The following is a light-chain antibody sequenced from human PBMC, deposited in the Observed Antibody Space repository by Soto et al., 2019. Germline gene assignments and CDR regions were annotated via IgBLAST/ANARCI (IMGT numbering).Light chain of an antibody. Sequence: QSALTQPASVSGSPGQSITISCTGTSSDVGGYKYVSWYQQHPGKAPKLIIYEVSNRPSGVPSRFSASKSGNTASLTISGLQAEDEADYYCSSYTTTNTLFGPGTKVTVL. CDR2: EVS. V-gene: IGLV2-14*01. CDR3: SSYTTTNTL. J-gene: IGLJ1*01. CDR1: SSDVGGYKY.